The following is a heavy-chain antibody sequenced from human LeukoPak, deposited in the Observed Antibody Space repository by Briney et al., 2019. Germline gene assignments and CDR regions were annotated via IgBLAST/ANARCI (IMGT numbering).Heavy chain of an antibody. D-gene: IGHD6-19*01. CDR3: VKDGADSSGWYYGFDT. J-gene: IGHJ3*02. Sequence: GGSLRLSCAASGFTFSSYEMNWVRQAPGKGLEWVSYISSSGSTIYYADSVKGRFTISRDNAKNSLYLQMNSLRPEDTAVYHCVKDGADSSGWYYGFDTWGQGTMVIVSS. V-gene: IGHV3-48*03. CDR1: GFTFSSYE. CDR2: ISSSGSTI.